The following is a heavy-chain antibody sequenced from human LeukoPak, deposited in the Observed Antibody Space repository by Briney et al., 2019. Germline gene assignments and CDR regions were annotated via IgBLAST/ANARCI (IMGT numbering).Heavy chain of an antibody. CDR1: GGSVSSSYY. CDR2: ICSGGNM. V-gene: IGHV4-39*02. J-gene: IGHJ4*02. Sequence: SETLSLACTVSGGSVSSSYYWGWIRQPPGKGLEWIGSICSGGNMCFNPIFESRVTISVDSSRSHFFLQLTSATAADTAVYFCARDGPWESDSWGRGTLVTVSS. D-gene: IGHD1-26*01. CDR3: ARDGPWESDS.